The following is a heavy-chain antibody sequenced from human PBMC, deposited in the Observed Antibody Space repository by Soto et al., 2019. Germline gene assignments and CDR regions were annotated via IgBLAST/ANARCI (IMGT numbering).Heavy chain of an antibody. V-gene: IGHV3-7*02. CDR1: GFTFSNSW. Sequence: EVQLVESGGGLVQPGGSLRLSCAASGFTFSNSWMSWVRQAPGTGLEWVANIKQDGSEKYYLDSVKGRFTIFRDNADNSLYLQMHNLRAEDPALYYCAYGDYFDYWGQGTLVTVSS. CDR2: IKQDGSEK. J-gene: IGHJ4*02. D-gene: IGHD4-17*01. CDR3: AYGDYFDY.